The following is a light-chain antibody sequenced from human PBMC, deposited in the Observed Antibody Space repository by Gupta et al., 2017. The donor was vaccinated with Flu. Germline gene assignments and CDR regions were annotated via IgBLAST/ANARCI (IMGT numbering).Light chain of an antibody. CDR3: QAWDSSTGV. V-gene: IGLV3-1*01. J-gene: IGLJ1*01. CDR1: KFGDKY. CDR2: QDS. Sequence: SYELTQPPSVSVSPGQTASTTCSGDKFGDKYACWYQQKPGQSPVLVIYQDSKRPSGIPERFSGSNSGNTATLTISGTQAMDEADYYCQAWDSSTGVFGTGTKVTVL.